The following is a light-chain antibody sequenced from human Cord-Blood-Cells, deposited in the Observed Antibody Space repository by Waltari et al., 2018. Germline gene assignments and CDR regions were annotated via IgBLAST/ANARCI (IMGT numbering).Light chain of an antibody. CDR3: QQSYSTLSS. CDR2: AAS. Sequence: TQSPSSLSASVGDRVTITCRASQSISSYLNWYQQKPGKAPKLLIYAASSLQSGVPSRFSGSGSGTDFTLTISSLQPEDFATYYCQQSYSTLSSFGPGTKVDIK. J-gene: IGKJ3*01. V-gene: IGKV1-39*01. CDR1: QSISSY.